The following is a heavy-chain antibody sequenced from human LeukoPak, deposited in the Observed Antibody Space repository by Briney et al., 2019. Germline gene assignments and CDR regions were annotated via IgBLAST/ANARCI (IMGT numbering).Heavy chain of an antibody. CDR1: GGSFSGYY. CDR2: INHSGST. CDR3: ARVRAYYYGSGSLTRFDP. Sequence: PSETLSLTCAVYGGSFSGYYWSWIRQPPGKGLEWIGEINHSGSTNYNPSLKSRVTISVDTSKNQFSLKLSSVTAADTAVYYCARVRAYYYGSGSLTRFDPWGQGTLVSVSS. V-gene: IGHV4-34*01. D-gene: IGHD3-10*01. J-gene: IGHJ5*02.